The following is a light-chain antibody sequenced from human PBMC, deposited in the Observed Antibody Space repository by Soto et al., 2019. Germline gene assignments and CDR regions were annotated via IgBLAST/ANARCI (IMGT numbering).Light chain of an antibody. CDR3: QQYDNSPHT. Sequence: EIVLTQSPGTLSLSPGERATLSCRASQSVNSNYLAWYQQKPGQGPRLLMYGASSRATCIPDRFSGSGSGTDFTLTISRLEPEDFAVYYCQQYDNSPHTFGQGTKVEIK. CDR2: GAS. V-gene: IGKV3-20*01. J-gene: IGKJ1*01. CDR1: QSVNSNY.